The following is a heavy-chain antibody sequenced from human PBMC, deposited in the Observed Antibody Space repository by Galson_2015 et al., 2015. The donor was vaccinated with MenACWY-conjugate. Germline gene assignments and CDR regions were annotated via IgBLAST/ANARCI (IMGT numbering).Heavy chain of an antibody. J-gene: IGHJ4*02. Sequence: SLRLSCAASGFTFSSYSMNWVRQAPGKGLEWVSSISSSSSYIYYADSVKGRFTISRDNAKNSLYLQMNSLRAEDMAVYYCARHILRVIDYWGQGTLVTVSS. V-gene: IGHV3-21*01. D-gene: IGHD2-21*01. CDR2: ISSSSSYI. CDR3: ARHILRVIDY. CDR1: GFTFSSYS.